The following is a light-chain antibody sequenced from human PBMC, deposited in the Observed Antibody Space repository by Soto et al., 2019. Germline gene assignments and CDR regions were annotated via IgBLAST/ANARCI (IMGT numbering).Light chain of an antibody. J-gene: IGKJ1*01. CDR3: QQWRT. Sequence: EIVLTQSPGTLSLSPGERATLSCRASQSVSSSYLAWYQQKPGQAPRLLIYGASSRATGIPDRFSGSGSGTDFTLTISRLEPEDFAVYYCQQWRTFGQGTKV. CDR1: QSVSSSY. V-gene: IGKV3-20*01. CDR2: GAS.